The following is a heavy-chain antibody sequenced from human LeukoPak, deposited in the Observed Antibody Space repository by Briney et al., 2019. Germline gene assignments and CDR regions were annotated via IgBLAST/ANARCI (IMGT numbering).Heavy chain of an antibody. CDR1: GFTVSSNY. D-gene: IGHD3-10*01. CDR2: IYSGGST. J-gene: IGHJ4*02. V-gene: IGHV3-53*01. Sequence: GGSLRLSCAASGFTVSSNYMSWVRQAPGKGLEWVSVIYSGGSTYYADSVKGRFTISRDNSKNTLYLQMNSLRAEDTAVYYCATTPFSSGSYYRGYFDYWGQGTLVTVSS. CDR3: ATTPFSSGSYYRGYFDY.